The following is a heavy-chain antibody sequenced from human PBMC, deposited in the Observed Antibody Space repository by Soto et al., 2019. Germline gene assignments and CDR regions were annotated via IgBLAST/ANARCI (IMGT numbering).Heavy chain of an antibody. J-gene: IGHJ5*02. CDR2: IYYSGIT. D-gene: IGHD6-19*01. Sequence: SETRSRTWTVSGGSISSSIYFWVWFLQPPGQGRDWIGSIYYSGITYYNPSLRSRVTISVDPSKHQFSLNLRSVTAAATAVFYCAPHYSSGSRSWFEPWGQGPLVTFSS. V-gene: IGHV4-39*01. CDR3: APHYSSGSRSWFEP. CDR1: GGSISSSIYF.